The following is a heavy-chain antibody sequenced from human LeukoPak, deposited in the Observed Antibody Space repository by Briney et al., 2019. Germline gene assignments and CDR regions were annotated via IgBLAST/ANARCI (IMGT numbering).Heavy chain of an antibody. CDR1: GYTFTGYY. V-gene: IGHV1-2*02. CDR2: INPNSGGT. D-gene: IGHD3-9*01. CDR3: ARAPGSLYYDILTGYYNGGAFDI. Sequence: ASVKVSCKASGYTFTGYYMHWVRQAPGQGLEWMGWINPNSGGTNYAQKFQGRVTMTRDTSISTAYMELSRLRSDDTAVYYCARAPGSLYYDILTGYYNGGAFDIWGQGTMVTVSS. J-gene: IGHJ3*02.